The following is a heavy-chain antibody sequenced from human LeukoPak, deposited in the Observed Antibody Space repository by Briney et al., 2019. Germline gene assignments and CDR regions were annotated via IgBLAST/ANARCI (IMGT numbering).Heavy chain of an antibody. CDR1: GYTFTSYG. Sequence: ASVKVSCKASGYTFTSYGISWVRQAPGQGLEWMGIINPSGGSTSYAQKFQGRVTMTRDTSTSTVYMELSSLRSEDTAVYYCARSTPHRYFDLWGRGTLVTVSS. J-gene: IGHJ2*01. V-gene: IGHV1-46*01. D-gene: IGHD5/OR15-5a*01. CDR2: INPSGGST. CDR3: ARSTPHRYFDL.